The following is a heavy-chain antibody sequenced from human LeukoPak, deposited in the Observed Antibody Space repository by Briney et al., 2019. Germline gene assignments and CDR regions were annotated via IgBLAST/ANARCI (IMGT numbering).Heavy chain of an antibody. D-gene: IGHD3-22*01. V-gene: IGHV1-18*01. CDR2: ISAYNGNT. CDR1: GYTFTSYG. J-gene: IGHJ4*02. CDR3: ARDAATINYYDSSGYPGVVDY. Sequence: ASVKVSCQASGYTFTSYGISWVRQAPGQGLEWMGWISAYNGNTNYAQKLQGRVTMTTDTSTSTAYMELRSLRSDDTAVYYCARDAATINYYDSSGYPGVVDYWGQGTLVTVSS.